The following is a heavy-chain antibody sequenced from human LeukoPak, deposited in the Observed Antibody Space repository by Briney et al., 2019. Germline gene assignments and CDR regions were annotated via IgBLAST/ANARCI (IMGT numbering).Heavy chain of an antibody. J-gene: IGHJ4*02. D-gene: IGHD4-17*01. Sequence: PSETLSLTCTVSGGSIITYYWSWIRQPAGKGLQWIGRIYTSGSTNYNPSLKSRVTMSVDTSNNQLSLRLDSVTAADTAVYYCARDRTKHTVTTHFDYWGKGSLVVVSS. CDR3: ARDRTKHTVTTHFDY. CDR1: GGSIITYY. V-gene: IGHV4-4*07. CDR2: IYTSGST.